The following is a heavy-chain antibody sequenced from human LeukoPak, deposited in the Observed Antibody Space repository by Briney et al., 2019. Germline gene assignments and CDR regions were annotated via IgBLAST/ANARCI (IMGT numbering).Heavy chain of an antibody. CDR3: ARGGAARVY. CDR2: IKQDGSEK. V-gene: IGHV3-7*01. Sequence: GGSLRLSCAASGFTFSSYSMNWVRQAPGKGLEWVANIKQDGSEKYYVDSVKGRFTISRDNAKNSLYLQMNSLRAEDTAVYYCARGGAARVYWGQGTLVTVSS. J-gene: IGHJ4*02. D-gene: IGHD6-6*01. CDR1: GFTFSSYS.